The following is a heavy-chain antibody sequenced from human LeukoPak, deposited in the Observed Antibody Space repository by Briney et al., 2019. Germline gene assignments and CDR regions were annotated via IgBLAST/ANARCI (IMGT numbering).Heavy chain of an antibody. CDR2: ISGNSATR. CDR1: GFTFTSYG. J-gene: IGHJ4*02. CDR3: AKAGPFYFDG. V-gene: IGHV3-23*01. Sequence: GGSLRLSCAASGFTFTSYGMHWVRQAPGKGLEWVSAISGNSATRHYADSVKGRFTISRDNSKSTLSLQMNSLRAEDTAVYYCAKAGPFYFDGWGQGILVTVSS.